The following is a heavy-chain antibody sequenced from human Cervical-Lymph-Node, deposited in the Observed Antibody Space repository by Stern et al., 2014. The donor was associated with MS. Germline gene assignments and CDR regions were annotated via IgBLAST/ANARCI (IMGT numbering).Heavy chain of an antibody. Sequence: VQLVESGTEVKKPGASVKVSCKASGYTFDSHGISWVRQAPGQGLEWVGWISGYMTSYAQSVQDRVTLTIDTSTTTAYMELRNLRSEDTAVYFCARDKAVTVFDNWGQGTLVTVSS. J-gene: IGHJ4*02. CDR2: ISGYMT. CDR1: GYTFDSHG. V-gene: IGHV1-18*01. CDR3: ARDKAVTVFDN. D-gene: IGHD4-11*01.